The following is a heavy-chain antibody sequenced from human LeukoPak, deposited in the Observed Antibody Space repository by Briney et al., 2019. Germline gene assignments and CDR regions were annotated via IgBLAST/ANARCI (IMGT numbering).Heavy chain of an antibody. CDR2: INQDGSEK. CDR1: GFTFSSYA. J-gene: IGHJ4*02. V-gene: IGHV3-7*04. Sequence: PGGSLRLSCAASGFTFSSYALSWVRQAPGKGLQWVANINQDGSEKYYVDSVKGRFTISRDNAKNSLYLQMKSLRIEDTAVYYCARYGALDYWGQGTLVTVSS. D-gene: IGHD4-17*01. CDR3: ARYGALDY.